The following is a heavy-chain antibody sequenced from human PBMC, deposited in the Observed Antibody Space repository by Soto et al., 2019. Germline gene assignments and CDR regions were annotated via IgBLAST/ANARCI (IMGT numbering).Heavy chain of an antibody. J-gene: IGHJ5*02. CDR3: ARIEGSGSYYNWFDP. CDR1: GDSVSSNSAA. CDR2: TYYRFKWHN. V-gene: IGHV6-1*01. D-gene: IGHD3-10*01. Sequence: KQSQTLSLTCAISGDSVSSNSAAWNWIRQSPSRGLEWLGRTYYRFKWHNDYAVSVKSRITINPDTSKNQFSLQLNSVTPEDTAVNYCARIEGSGSYYNWFDPWGQGTLVTVSS.